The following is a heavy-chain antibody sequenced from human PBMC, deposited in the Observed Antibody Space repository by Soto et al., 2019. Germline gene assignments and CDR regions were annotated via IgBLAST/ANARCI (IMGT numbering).Heavy chain of an antibody. CDR1: GGSISNYF. D-gene: IGHD2-8*02. J-gene: IGHJ4*02. CDR3: ARRTWGQYCLEY. CDR2: IYYSGST. Sequence: QVQLQESGPGLVKPSETLSLTCTVSGGSISNYFWSWIRQPPGKGLEWIGYIYYSGSTTYNPSLGSRVTISVDTSRNQFSLKLASVTAADTAVYYCARRTWGQYCLEYWGQGTLVTVSS. V-gene: IGHV4-59*08.